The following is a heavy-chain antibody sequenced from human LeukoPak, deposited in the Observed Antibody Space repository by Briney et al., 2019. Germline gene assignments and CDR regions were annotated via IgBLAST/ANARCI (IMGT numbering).Heavy chain of an antibody. CDR2: ISAYNGNT. CDR3: AREYYDFWSGYFPIFYYYYMDV. CDR1: GYTFTSYG. V-gene: IGHV1-18*01. D-gene: IGHD3-3*01. Sequence: GASVKVSCKASGYTFTSYGISWVRQAPGQGLEWMGWISAYNGNTNYAQKLQGRVTMTTDTSTSTAYMELRSLRSDDTAVYYCAREYYDFWSGYFPIFYYYYMDVWGKGTTVTVSS. J-gene: IGHJ6*03.